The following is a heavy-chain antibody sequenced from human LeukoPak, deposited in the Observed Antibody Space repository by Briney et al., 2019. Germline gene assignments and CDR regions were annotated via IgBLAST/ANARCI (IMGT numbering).Heavy chain of an antibody. V-gene: IGHV4-39*01. Sequence: PSETLSLTSTVSGGPISSSSYYWGWIRQPPGKGLEWIGSIYYSGSTYYNPSLKSRVTISVDTSKNQFSLKLSSVTAADTAVYYCARRAGDTAMVDAFDIWGQGTMVTVSS. CDR1: GGPISSSSYY. D-gene: IGHD5-18*01. CDR3: ARRAGDTAMVDAFDI. CDR2: IYYSGST. J-gene: IGHJ3*02.